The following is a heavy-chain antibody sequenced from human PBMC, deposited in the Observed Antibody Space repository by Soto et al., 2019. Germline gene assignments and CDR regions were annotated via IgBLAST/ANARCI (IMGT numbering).Heavy chain of an antibody. CDR1: GFTFSSYS. V-gene: IGHV3-21*01. Sequence: EVQLVESGGGLVKPGGSLRLSCAASGFTFSSYSMNWVRQAPGKGLEWVSSISSSSSYIYYADSVKGRFTISRDNAKNSLYLQMNSLSAEDTAVYYCARDYGSGSYYKAQGWFDPWGQGTLVTVSS. J-gene: IGHJ5*02. D-gene: IGHD3-10*01. CDR3: ARDYGSGSYYKAQGWFDP. CDR2: ISSSSSYI.